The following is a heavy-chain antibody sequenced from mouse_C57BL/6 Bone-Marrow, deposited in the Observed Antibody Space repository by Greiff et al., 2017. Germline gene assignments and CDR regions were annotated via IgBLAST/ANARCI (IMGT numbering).Heavy chain of an antibody. V-gene: IGHV2-2*01. CDR2: IWSGGST. CDR3: ARMPLSTTVVALDAMDY. D-gene: IGHD1-1*01. J-gene: IGHJ4*01. CDR1: GFSLTSYG. Sequence: QVQLKQSGPGLVQPSQSLSITCTVSGFSLTSYGVHWVRQSPGKGLEWLGVIWSGGSTDSNAACISRLSISKDNSKSQVFFKMNSLQADDTAIYYCARMPLSTTVVALDAMDYWGQGTSVTVSS.